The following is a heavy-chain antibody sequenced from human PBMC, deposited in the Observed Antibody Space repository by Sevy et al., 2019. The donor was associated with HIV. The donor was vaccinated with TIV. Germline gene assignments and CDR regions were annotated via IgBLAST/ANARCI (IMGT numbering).Heavy chain of an antibody. Sequence: SETLSLTCTVSGGSFNNYYWSWIRQPPGKGLQWIGYIYYSGSTNYNPSLTSRVTMSLDTSKNQFSLKLSSVTAADTAIYYCARESIATVGDFDYWGQGTLVTVSS. J-gene: IGHJ4*02. CDR3: ARESIATVGDFDY. D-gene: IGHD6-13*01. V-gene: IGHV4-59*01. CDR1: GGSFNNYY. CDR2: IYYSGST.